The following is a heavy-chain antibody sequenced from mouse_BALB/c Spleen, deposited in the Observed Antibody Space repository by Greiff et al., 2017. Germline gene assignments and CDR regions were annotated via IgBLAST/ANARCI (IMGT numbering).Heavy chain of an antibody. Sequence: QVQLQQPGAELVKPGASVKLSCKASGYTFTSYWMHWVKQRPGQGLEWIGEIDPSDSYTNYNQKFKGKATLTVDKSSSTAYMQLSSLTSEDSAVYYCARSAYDSSMDYWGQGTSVTVSS. CDR2: IDPSDSYT. J-gene: IGHJ4*01. V-gene: IGHV1-69*02. D-gene: IGHD2-4*01. CDR1: GYTFTSYW. CDR3: ARSAYDSSMDY.